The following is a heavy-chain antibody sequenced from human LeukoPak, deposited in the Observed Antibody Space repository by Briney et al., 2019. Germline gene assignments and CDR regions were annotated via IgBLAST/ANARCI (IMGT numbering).Heavy chain of an antibody. CDR2: ISKRSSYI. CDR3: ARGLHAVPTNYDFGSENCGRYGIDV. Sequence: GGSLRLSCAASRFTFRDYTMRWVRQAPGKGLDWVSSISKRSSYIYYADSVKGRFTISRDNSKNSLYLQMSSLRAEDTAMYFCARGLHAVPTNYDFGSENCGRYGIDVWGQGTTVTVSS. V-gene: IGHV3-21*06. J-gene: IGHJ6*02. CDR1: RFTFRDYT. D-gene: IGHD3-3*01.